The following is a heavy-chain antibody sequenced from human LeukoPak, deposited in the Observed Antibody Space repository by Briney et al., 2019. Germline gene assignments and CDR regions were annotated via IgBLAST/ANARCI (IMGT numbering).Heavy chain of an antibody. Sequence: SETLSLTCTVSGGSISSYYWSWIRQPPGKGLEWVGYIYYSGSTNYNPSLKSRVTISVDTSKNQFSLKLSSVTAADTAVYYCARVGSSWYRDAFDIWGQGTMVTVSS. CDR1: GGSISSYY. V-gene: IGHV4-59*01. D-gene: IGHD6-13*01. CDR2: IYYSGST. J-gene: IGHJ3*02. CDR3: ARVGSSWYRDAFDI.